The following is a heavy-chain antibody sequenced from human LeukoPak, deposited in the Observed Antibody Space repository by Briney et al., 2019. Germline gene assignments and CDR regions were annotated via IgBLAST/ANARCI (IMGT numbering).Heavy chain of an antibody. V-gene: IGHV1-18*01. CDR1: GYAFTSYG. Sequence: GASVNVSCKASGYAFTSYGISWVRQAPGQGLEWMGWISAYNGNTNYAPKLQGRVTMTTDTSTSTDYMELRSLRSDDTAVYYCAREDCSGGSCYSLSLTPVFHVFDIWGQGTMVTVSS. D-gene: IGHD2-15*01. J-gene: IGHJ3*02. CDR3: AREDCSGGSCYSLSLTPVFHVFDI. CDR2: ISAYNGNT.